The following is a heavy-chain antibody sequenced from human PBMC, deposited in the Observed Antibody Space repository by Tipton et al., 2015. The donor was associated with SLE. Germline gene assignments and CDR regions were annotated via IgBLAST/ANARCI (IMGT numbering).Heavy chain of an antibody. V-gene: IGHV4-59*01. J-gene: IGHJ4*02. CDR1: GGSISSYY. Sequence: TLSLTCTVSGGSISSYYWSWIRQPPGKGLEWIGYIYTSWSTNYNPSLKSRVTLSVDASKNQFSLKLSSVTAADTAVYYCARDLTYYYGSGFDYWGQGTLVTVSS. CDR3: ARDLTYYYGSGFDY. D-gene: IGHD3-10*01. CDR2: IYTSWST.